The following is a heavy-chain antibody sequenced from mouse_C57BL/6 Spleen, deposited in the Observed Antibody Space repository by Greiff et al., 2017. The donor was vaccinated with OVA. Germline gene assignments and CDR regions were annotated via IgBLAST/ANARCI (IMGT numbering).Heavy chain of an antibody. CDR3: ARRYYGSSYVGYFDV. D-gene: IGHD1-1*01. J-gene: IGHJ1*03. CDR1: GYTFTSYW. V-gene: IGHV1-52*01. Sequence: QVQLQQPGAELVRPGSSVKLSCKASGYTFTSYWMHWVKQRPIQGLEWIGNIDPSDSETHYNQKFKDKATLTVDKSSSTAYMQLSSLTSEDSAVYYGARRYYGSSYVGYFDVWGTGTTVTVSS. CDR2: IDPSDSET.